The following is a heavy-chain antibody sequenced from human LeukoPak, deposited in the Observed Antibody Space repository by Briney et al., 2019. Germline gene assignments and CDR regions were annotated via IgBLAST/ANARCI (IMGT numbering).Heavy chain of an antibody. V-gene: IGHV3-21*01. Sequence: GGSLRLSCAASGFTLSSYSMNWVRQAPGKGLEWVSSISTSSIYIFYADSVKGRFTISRDNSKNTLYLQMNSLRAEDTAVYYCARGGPAAGRFDYWGQGTLVTVSS. CDR1: GFTLSSYS. CDR3: ARGGPAAGRFDY. D-gene: IGHD6-13*01. J-gene: IGHJ4*02. CDR2: ISTSSIYI.